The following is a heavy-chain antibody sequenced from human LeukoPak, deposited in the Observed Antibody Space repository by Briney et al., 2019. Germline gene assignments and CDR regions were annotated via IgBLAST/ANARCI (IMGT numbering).Heavy chain of an antibody. Sequence: GESLKISCKGSGYSFSNYWISWLRQMPGKGLEWMGRIDPSDSYTNNSPSLQGHVTISADKSIHTAYLQWSSLKASDTAMYYCARHVEYCSGGSCYSNEAFDIWGQGTMVTVSS. J-gene: IGHJ3*02. D-gene: IGHD2-15*01. V-gene: IGHV5-10-1*01. CDR3: ARHVEYCSGGSCYSNEAFDI. CDR1: GYSFSNYW. CDR2: IDPSDSYT.